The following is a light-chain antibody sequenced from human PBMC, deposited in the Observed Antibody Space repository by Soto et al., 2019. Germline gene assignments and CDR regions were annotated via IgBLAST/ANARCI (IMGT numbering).Light chain of an antibody. V-gene: IGKV3D-20*02. CDR1: QSVSNNY. CDR3: QQRSNWPPIT. CDR2: GAS. J-gene: IGKJ5*01. Sequence: EIVSTQYPGTMSLSPGERCTVSGVGGQSVSNNYLAWYQQKPGQAPTLLIYGASNRATGIPDRFSGSGFGTDFTLTISSLEPEDAAVYYCQQRSNWPPITVGQGTRLEIK.